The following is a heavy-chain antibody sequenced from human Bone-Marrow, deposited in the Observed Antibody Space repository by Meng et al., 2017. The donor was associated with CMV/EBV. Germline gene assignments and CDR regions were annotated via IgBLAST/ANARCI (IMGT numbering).Heavy chain of an antibody. Sequence: ASVKVSCKGSGDTCTGHYMHWVRQAPGQGLEWMGWINPNSGGTNYAQKFQGRVTMTRDTSISTAYMELSRLRSDDTAVYYGARVAGYCSSTSCYNSQRARFDYWGQGTLVAASS. CDR3: ARVAGYCSSTSCYNSQRARFDY. D-gene: IGHD2-2*01. V-gene: IGHV1-2*02. J-gene: IGHJ4*02. CDR1: GDTCTGHY. CDR2: INPNSGGT.